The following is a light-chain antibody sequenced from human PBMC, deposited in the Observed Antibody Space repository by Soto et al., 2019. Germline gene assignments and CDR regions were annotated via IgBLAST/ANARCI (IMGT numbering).Light chain of an antibody. CDR2: DNN. CDR3: GTWDGSLSAVV. CDR1: SSNIGNNY. Sequence: QSVLTQPPSVSAAPGQKVTISCSGSSSNIGNNYVPWYQQLPGTAPKLLIYDNNKRPSGIPDRFSGSTSGTSATLGITGLQTGDEADYYCGTWDGSLSAVVFGGGTKLTVL. V-gene: IGLV1-51*01. J-gene: IGLJ2*01.